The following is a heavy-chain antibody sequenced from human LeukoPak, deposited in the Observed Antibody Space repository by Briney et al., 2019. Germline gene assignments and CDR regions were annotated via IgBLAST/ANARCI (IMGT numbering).Heavy chain of an antibody. Sequence: GGSLRLSCAASGFTFSSYGMHWVRQAPGKGLEWVAFIRYDGSNKYYADSVKGRFTISRDNSKNTLYLQMNSLRAEDTAVYYCARPTYSSGWSPFDYWGQGTLVTVSS. D-gene: IGHD6-19*01. CDR3: ARPTYSSGWSPFDY. CDR2: IRYDGSNK. CDR1: GFTFSSYG. J-gene: IGHJ4*02. V-gene: IGHV3-30*02.